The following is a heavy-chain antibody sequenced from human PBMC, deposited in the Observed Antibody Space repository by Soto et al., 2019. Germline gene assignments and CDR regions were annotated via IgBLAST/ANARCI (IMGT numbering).Heavy chain of an antibody. CDR2: MNPNSGNT. CDR3: ASIDLLTSGYDFNY. V-gene: IGHV1-8*01. D-gene: IGHD5-12*01. CDR1: GYTFTSYD. J-gene: IGHJ4*02. Sequence: ASVEVSCKASGYTFTSYDINWVRQATGQGLEWMGWMNPNSGNTGYAQKFQGRVTMTRNTSISTAYMELSSLRSEDTAVYYCASIDLLTSGYDFNYWGQGTLVTVSS.